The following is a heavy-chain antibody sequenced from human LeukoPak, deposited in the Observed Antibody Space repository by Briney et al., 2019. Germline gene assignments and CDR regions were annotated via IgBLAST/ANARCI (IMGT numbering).Heavy chain of an antibody. CDR3: ARGARYYDFWSGYSYYFDY. CDR1: GYTFTSYD. CDR2: MNPNSSNT. D-gene: IGHD3-3*01. J-gene: IGHJ4*02. Sequence: ASVKVSCKASGYTFTSYDINWVRQATGQGLEWMGWMNPNSSNTCYAQKFKGRVTITRNTSISTAYMELSSLRSEDTAVYYCARGARYYDFWSGYSYYFDYWGQGTLVTVSS. V-gene: IGHV1-8*03.